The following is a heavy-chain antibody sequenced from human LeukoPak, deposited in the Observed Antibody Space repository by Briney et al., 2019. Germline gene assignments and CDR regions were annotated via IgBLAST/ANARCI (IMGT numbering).Heavy chain of an antibody. D-gene: IGHD2-2*01. CDR2: IKQDGSEK. CDR1: GFTFSSYW. J-gene: IGHJ6*03. CDR3: ARVVVQIVVVPAATTQTTYYYYMDV. Sequence: GGSLRLSCAASGFTFSSYWMSWVRQAPGKGLEWVANIKQDGSEKYYVDSVKGRFTISRDNAKNSLYLQMNSLRAEDTAVYYCARVVVQIVVVPAATTQTTYYYYMDVWGKGNTVTVSS. V-gene: IGHV3-7*01.